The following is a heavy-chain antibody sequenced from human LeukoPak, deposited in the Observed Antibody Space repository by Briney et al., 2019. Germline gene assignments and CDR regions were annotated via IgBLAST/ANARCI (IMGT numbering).Heavy chain of an antibody. V-gene: IGHV3-7*01. CDR3: ARDDDWNYEDY. CDR1: GFTFSNYW. J-gene: IGHJ4*02. CDR2: IKQDGSEK. Sequence: PGGSLRLSCAASGFTFSNYWMSWVRQAPGKGQQWVANIKQDGSEKYYVDSVKGRFTISRDNAKKSLYLQMNSLRAEDTAVYYCARDDDWNYEDYWGQGTLVTVSS. D-gene: IGHD1-7*01.